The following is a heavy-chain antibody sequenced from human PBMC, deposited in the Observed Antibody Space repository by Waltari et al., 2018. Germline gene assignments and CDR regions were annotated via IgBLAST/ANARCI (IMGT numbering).Heavy chain of an antibody. Sequence: EVQLVESGGGLVHPGGSLRLSCAASGFTVRSNHMSWVRQAPWKGLEWVSLIYDAGSTYYPDSVRGRFTISRDNSKNTVHLQMNSLRVEDTAIYYCARARDEETAMVYFDRWGQGTLVSVSS. J-gene: IGHJ4*02. CDR3: ARARDEETAMVYFDR. CDR2: IYDAGST. V-gene: IGHV3-66*02. CDR1: GFTVRSNH. D-gene: IGHD5-18*01.